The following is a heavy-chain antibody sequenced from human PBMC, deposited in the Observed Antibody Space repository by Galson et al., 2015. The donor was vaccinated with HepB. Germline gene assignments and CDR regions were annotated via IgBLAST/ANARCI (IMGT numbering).Heavy chain of an antibody. J-gene: IGHJ3*02. Sequence: SLRLSCAASGFSFSSFAMHWVRQAPGKGLEWVSLILKDGSKKRYADSVKGRFTISRDNSNNTLYLQMSSLRAEDTAVFYCARGSGAFFVDIWGQGTMVTVSS. D-gene: IGHD3-3*01. V-gene: IGHV3-30*04. CDR1: GFSFSSFA. CDR2: ILKDGSKK. CDR3: ARGSGAFFVDI.